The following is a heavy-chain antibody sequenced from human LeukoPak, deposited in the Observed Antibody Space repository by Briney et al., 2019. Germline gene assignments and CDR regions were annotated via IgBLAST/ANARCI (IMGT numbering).Heavy chain of an antibody. V-gene: IGHV4-34*01. CDR3: ARHAQNYDFWSGYIDY. CDR2: INHSGST. Sequence: PSETLSLTCAVYGGSFSGYYWSWIRQPPGKGLEWIGEINHSGSTNYNPSLKSRVTISVDTSKNQFSLKLSSVTAADTAVYYCARHAQNYDFWSGYIDYWGQGTLVTVSS. CDR1: GGSFSGYY. J-gene: IGHJ4*02. D-gene: IGHD3-3*01.